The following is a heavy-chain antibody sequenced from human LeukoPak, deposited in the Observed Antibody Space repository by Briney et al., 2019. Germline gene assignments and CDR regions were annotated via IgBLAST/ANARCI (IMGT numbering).Heavy chain of an antibody. CDR3: ARDTYYYDSSGYYRFDY. J-gene: IGHJ4*02. CDR2: IHTRGST. V-gene: IGHV4-4*07. D-gene: IGHD3-22*01. Sequence: PSETLSLTCTVSGGSINSYYWSWIRQPAGKGLEWIGRIHTRGSTSYNPSLKSRVTMSVDTSKNQFSLKLSSVTAADTAVYYCARDTYYYDSSGYYRFDYWGQGTLVTVSS. CDR1: GGSINSYY.